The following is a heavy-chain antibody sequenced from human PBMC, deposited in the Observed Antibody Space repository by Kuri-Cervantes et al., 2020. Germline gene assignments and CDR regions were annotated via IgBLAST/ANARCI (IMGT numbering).Heavy chain of an antibody. CDR3: ASSHPIYDISTGYYWYYYYYGMDV. CDR1: GGSISSSSYY. J-gene: IGHJ6*02. CDR2: IYYSGST. D-gene: IGHD3-9*01. V-gene: IGHV4-39*07. Sequence: GSLRLTCTVSGGSISSSSYYWGWIRQPPGKGLEWIGSIYYSGSTYYNPSLKSRVTISVDTSKNQFSLKLSSVTAADTAVYYCASSHPIYDISTGYYWYYYYYGMDVWGQGTMVTVSS.